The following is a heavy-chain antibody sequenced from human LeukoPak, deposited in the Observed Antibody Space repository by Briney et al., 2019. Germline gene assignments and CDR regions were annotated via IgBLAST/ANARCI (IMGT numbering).Heavy chain of an antibody. V-gene: IGHV3-74*01. CDR1: GFTFSNYW. J-gene: IGHJ5*02. Sequence: GGSLRLSCAASGFTFSNYWMHWVRQAPGKGLVWVSRINSDGINTSYANSVKGRFTISRDSAKNTLNLQMNSLRAEDTAVYYCARDLGQYYDTSDNWFDPWGQGTLVTVSS. D-gene: IGHD3-22*01. CDR3: ARDLGQYYDTSDNWFDP. CDR2: INSDGINT.